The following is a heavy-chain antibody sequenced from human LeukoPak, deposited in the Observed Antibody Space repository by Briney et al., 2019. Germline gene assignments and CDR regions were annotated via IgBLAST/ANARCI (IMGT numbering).Heavy chain of an antibody. J-gene: IGHJ4*02. CDR3: TTVGHSSGWYNAY. D-gene: IGHD6-19*01. CDR1: GFTFSKAW. CDR2: IKGKSDGGTT. V-gene: IGHV3-15*01. Sequence: GGSLRLSCAASGFTFSKAWMSWVRQAPGKGLEWVGRIKGKSDGGTTDYAAPVKGRFTISRDDSKNTLFVQMNSLKSEDTAVYYCTTVGHSSGWYNAYWGQGTLVTVSS.